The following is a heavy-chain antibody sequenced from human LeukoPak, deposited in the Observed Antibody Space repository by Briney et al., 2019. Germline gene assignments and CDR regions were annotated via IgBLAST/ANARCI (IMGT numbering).Heavy chain of an antibody. CDR3: AIPSPWSSGPHYYFDY. Sequence: GGSLKLSCAASGLTLSNSDMHWVRQASGKGLEWVGRIRSKADSYATAYAASVKGRFTISRDDSKNTAYLQMNSLKTEDTAVYYCAIPSPWSSGPHYYFDYWGQGTLVTVSS. CDR2: IRSKADSYAT. J-gene: IGHJ4*02. V-gene: IGHV3-73*01. D-gene: IGHD1-26*01. CDR1: GLTLSNSD.